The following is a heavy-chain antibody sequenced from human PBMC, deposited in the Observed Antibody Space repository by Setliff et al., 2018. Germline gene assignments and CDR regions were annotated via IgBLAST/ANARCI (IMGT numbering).Heavy chain of an antibody. CDR3: VRDRTASYGLDV. CDR2: IYHNGNT. J-gene: IGHJ6*02. D-gene: IGHD3-16*01. Sequence: SETLSLTCSVSGGSISPYFWSWIRQPPGKGLEWIGYIYHNGNTNFNPSLKTRVTMSVDTSKNQFALNLTSVTAADTAVYYCVRDRTASYGLDVWGRGTTVTVSS. V-gene: IGHV4-59*01. CDR1: GGSISPYF.